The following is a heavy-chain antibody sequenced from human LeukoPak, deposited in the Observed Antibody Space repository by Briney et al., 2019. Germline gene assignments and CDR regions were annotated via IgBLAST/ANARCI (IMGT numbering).Heavy chain of an antibody. J-gene: IGHJ6*03. CDR1: GGSFSGHY. CDR2: INHRGVA. Sequence: SETLSLTCAVYGGSFSGHYWNWIRQPPGKGLQWIGEINHRGVANYNPSLKSRVSISEDTSKSQFSLTVNSVTAADTALYFCARGAVSGRFGDYFYYMDVWGKGTTVTVSS. V-gene: IGHV4-34*01. D-gene: IGHD3-3*01. CDR3: ARGAVSGRFGDYFYYMDV.